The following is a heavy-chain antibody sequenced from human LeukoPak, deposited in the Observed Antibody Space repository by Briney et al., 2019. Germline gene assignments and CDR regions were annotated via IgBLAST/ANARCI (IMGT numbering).Heavy chain of an antibody. J-gene: IGHJ5*02. CDR1: GGSFSGYY. V-gene: IGHV4-34*01. Sequence: PSETLSLTCAVYGGSFSGYYWSWIRQPPGKGLEWIGEINHSGSTNYNPSLKSRVTISVDTSKNQFSLKLSSVTAADTAVYYCARLPEARWFDPWGQGTLVTVSS. CDR3: ARLPEARWFDP. CDR2: INHSGST.